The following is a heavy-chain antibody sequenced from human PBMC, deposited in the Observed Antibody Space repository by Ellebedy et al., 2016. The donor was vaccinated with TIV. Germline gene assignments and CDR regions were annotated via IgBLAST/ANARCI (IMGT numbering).Heavy chain of an antibody. CDR2: ISSDGSNK. Sequence: GESLKISXAASGFTFSSYGMHWVRQAPGKGLEWVAFISSDGSNKYYADSVKGRFTISRDYSKNTLYLHMNSLRAEDTAVYYCAKDLGELLWFGGEVDSWGQGTLVTVSS. J-gene: IGHJ4*02. CDR3: AKDLGELLWFGGEVDS. CDR1: GFTFSSYG. V-gene: IGHV3-30*18. D-gene: IGHD3-10*01.